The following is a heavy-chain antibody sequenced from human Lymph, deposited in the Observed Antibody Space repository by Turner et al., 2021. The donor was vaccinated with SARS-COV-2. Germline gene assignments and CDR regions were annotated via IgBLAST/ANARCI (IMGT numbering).Heavy chain of an antibody. J-gene: IGHJ6*02. CDR2: ISYDGSNK. V-gene: IGHV3-30*04. CDR3: ARYGSGGYFYYGLDV. CDR1: GFTFSTYA. Sequence: QVQLVESGGGVVPPGSSLSLSCEPPGFTFSTYAIHWVRQAAGKGLEWVAVISYDGSNKYYADSVKGRFTISRDNSKNTLYLQMNSLRAEDTAVYYCARYGSGGYFYYGLDVWGQGTTVTVSS. D-gene: IGHD3-10*01.